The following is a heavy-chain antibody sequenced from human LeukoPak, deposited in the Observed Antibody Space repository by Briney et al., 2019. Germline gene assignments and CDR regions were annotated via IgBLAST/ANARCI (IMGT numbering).Heavy chain of an antibody. CDR1: GGSIISSTYY. Sequence: PSETLSLTCTVSGGSIISSTYYWGWIRQPPGKGLEWIGSIFYSGSTYYNPSLKSRVTISVDTSKNQISLKVTSVTAAGTAIYYCSRLYSGTRPPDYWGQGTLVTVSS. CDR3: SRLYSGTRPPDY. V-gene: IGHV4-39*01. J-gene: IGHJ4*02. D-gene: IGHD2-15*01. CDR2: IFYSGST.